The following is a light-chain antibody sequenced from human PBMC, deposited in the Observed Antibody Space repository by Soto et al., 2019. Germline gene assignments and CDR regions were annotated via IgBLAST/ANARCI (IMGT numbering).Light chain of an antibody. V-gene: IGLV4-69*01. Sequence: QSVLTQSPSASASLGASVKLTCTLSSGHSSYGIAWHQQQPEKGPRYLMKLNSDGSHSKGDGIPDRFSGSSSGAERYLTISSLQSEDEADYYCQTWGSGIRVVFGGGTKLTVL. CDR1: SGHSSYG. CDR2: LNSDGSH. J-gene: IGLJ2*01. CDR3: QTWGSGIRVV.